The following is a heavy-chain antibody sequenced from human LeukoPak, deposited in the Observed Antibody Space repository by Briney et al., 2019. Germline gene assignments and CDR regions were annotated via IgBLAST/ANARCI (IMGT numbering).Heavy chain of an antibody. D-gene: IGHD6-19*01. J-gene: IGHJ3*02. CDR2: ISYDGSDK. CDR1: GFTFSGYG. V-gene: IGHV3-30*18. CDR3: AKALTSGWYLDAFNI. Sequence: GGSLRLSCAASGFTFSGYGMHWVRQAPGKGLEWVAVISYDGSDKHYADSAKGRFTISRDNSKNTLFLEMNSLRAEDTAVYYCAKALTSGWYLDAFNIWGQGTMVTVSS.